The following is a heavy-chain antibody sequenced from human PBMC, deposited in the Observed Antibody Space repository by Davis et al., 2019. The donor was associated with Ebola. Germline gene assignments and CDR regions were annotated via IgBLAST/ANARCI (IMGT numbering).Heavy chain of an antibody. CDR1: GGSISSYY. D-gene: IGHD4-17*01. J-gene: IGHJ6*02. V-gene: IGHV4-59*08. CDR3: ARAPLGDYGYYYGMDV. Sequence: SETLSLTCTVSGGSISSYYWSWIRQPPGKGLEWIGYIYYSGSTNYNPSLKSRVTISVDTSKNQLSLKLSSVTAADTAVYYCARAPLGDYGYYYGMDVWGQGTTVTVSS. CDR2: IYYSGST.